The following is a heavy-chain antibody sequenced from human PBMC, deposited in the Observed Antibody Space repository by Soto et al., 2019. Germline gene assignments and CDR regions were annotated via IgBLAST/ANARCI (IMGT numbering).Heavy chain of an antibody. D-gene: IGHD3-16*01. CDR1: GFPFRDYV. V-gene: IGHV3-11*01. CDR2: ISGSGRTI. Sequence: TGGSLRLSCAVSGFPFRDYVLHWVRQAPGKGLEWLSYISGSGRTIYSADSVKGRFTISRDNATNSLYLQMNNVRTEDTAVYYCARLPFPWGWFDPWGQGTLVTVSS. CDR3: ARLPFPWGWFDP. J-gene: IGHJ5*02.